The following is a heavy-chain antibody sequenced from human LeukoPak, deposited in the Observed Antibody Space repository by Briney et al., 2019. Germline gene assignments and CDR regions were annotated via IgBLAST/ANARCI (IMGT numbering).Heavy chain of an antibody. CDR3: ARGYYYYYMDV. J-gene: IGHJ6*03. Sequence: SETLSLTCTVSGGSISSSSYYWSWIRQPPGKGLEWIGEINHSGSTNYNPSLKSRVTISVDTSKNQFSLKLSSVTAADTAVYYCARGYYYYYMDVWGKGTTVTVSS. V-gene: IGHV4-39*07. CDR2: INHSGST. CDR1: GGSISSSSYY.